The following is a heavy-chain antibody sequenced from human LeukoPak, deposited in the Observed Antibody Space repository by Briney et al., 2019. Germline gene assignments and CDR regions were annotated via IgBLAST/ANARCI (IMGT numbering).Heavy chain of an antibody. CDR1: GFTFSSYA. CDR3: ARDLTTSMAYYFDC. V-gene: IGHV3-21*01. D-gene: IGHD5-18*01. CDR2: MSSSGSYI. Sequence: PGGSLRLSCAASGFTFSSYAMNWVRQAPGKGLEWISFMSSSGSYIYYADSVKGRFTVSRDNAKNSLSLQMNSLRAEDTAVYYCARDLTTSMAYYFDCWGQGTLVTVSS. J-gene: IGHJ4*02.